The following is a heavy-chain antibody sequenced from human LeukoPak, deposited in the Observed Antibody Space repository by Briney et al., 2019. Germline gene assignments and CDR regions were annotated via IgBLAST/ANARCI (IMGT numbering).Heavy chain of an antibody. CDR3: AKDQGQAVVPRRFDY. J-gene: IGHJ4*02. Sequence: PGGSLRLSCAASGFTFSISAMTWVRQAPGKGLEWVSAINSGGDDTVHADSVKGRLTISRDNAKNTLYLQMNSLRAEDTAVYYCAKDQGQAVVPRRFDYWGQGTLVTVSS. CDR1: GFTFSISA. V-gene: IGHV3-23*01. CDR2: INSGGDDT. D-gene: IGHD2-2*01.